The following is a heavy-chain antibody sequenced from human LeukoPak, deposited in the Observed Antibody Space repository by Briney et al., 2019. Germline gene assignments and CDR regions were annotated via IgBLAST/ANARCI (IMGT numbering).Heavy chain of an antibody. CDR3: AKSGYYYGSGSYYSNRYFDY. CDR1: GFTFSSYS. Sequence: GGSLRLSCTASGFTFSSYSMNWVRQAPGKGLEWVSSITSSSTYIYYADSVKGRFTISRDNSKNTLYLQMNSLRAEDTAVYYCAKSGYYYGSGSYYSNRYFDYWGQGTLVTVSS. J-gene: IGHJ4*02. V-gene: IGHV3-21*04. D-gene: IGHD3-10*01. CDR2: ITSSSTYI.